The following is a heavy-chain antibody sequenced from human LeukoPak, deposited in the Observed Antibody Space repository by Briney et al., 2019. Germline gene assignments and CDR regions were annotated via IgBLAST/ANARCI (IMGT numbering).Heavy chain of an antibody. CDR2: IKSKTDGGTT. V-gene: IGHV3-15*07. CDR1: GFTFSNAW. CDR3: AKDQAYNWNYDLADY. D-gene: IGHD1-7*01. Sequence: GGSLRLSCAASGFTFSNAWMNWVRQAPGKGLEWVGRIKSKTDGGTTDYAAPVKGRFTISGDDSKNTLYLQMNSLRAEDTAVYYCAKDQAYNWNYDLADYWGQGTLVTVSS. J-gene: IGHJ4*02.